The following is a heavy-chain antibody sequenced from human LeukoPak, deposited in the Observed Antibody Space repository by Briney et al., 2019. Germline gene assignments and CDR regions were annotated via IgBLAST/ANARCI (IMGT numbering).Heavy chain of an antibody. D-gene: IGHD3-10*01. CDR1: GFTFSSYG. V-gene: IGHV3-30*02. J-gene: IGHJ3*02. Sequence: GGSLRLSCAASGFTFSSYGMHWVRQAPGKGLEWVAFIRYDGSNKYYADSVKGRFTISRDNSKNTLYLQMNSLRAEDTAVYYCARVSGRLLWFGELLFGAFDIWGQGTMVTVSS. CDR2: IRYDGSNK. CDR3: ARVSGRLLWFGELLFGAFDI.